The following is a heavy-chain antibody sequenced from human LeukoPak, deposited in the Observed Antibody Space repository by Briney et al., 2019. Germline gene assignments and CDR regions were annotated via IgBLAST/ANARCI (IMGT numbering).Heavy chain of an antibody. CDR3: ARGYYGDYYFDY. CDR1: GGSFSGYY. J-gene: IGHJ4*02. V-gene: IGHV4-34*01. CDR2: INHSGST. D-gene: IGHD4-17*01. Sequence: SETLSLTCAVYGGSFSGYYWSWIRQPPGKGLEWIGEINHSGSTNYNPSLKSRVTISVDASKNQFSLKLSSVTAADTAVYYCARGYYGDYYFDYWGQGTLVTVSS.